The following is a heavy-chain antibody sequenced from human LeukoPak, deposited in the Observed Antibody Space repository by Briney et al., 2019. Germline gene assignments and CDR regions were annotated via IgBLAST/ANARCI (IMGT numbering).Heavy chain of an antibody. CDR3: ARDVGPTRPDLDF. V-gene: IGHV3-33*01. J-gene: IGHJ4*02. CDR2: TWSDGSRE. D-gene: IGHD3-10*01. CDR1: GFTFSSYG. Sequence: GGSLRLSCATSGFTFSSYGFHWVRQAPGRGLEGVAATWSDGSREYYADSVQGRFTVSRDNSKNTVYLQMNSLRGEDTAVYYCARDVGPTRPDLDFRGQGTLVTVSS.